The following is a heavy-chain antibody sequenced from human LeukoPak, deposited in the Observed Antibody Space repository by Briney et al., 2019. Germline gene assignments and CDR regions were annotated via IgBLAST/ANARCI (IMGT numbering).Heavy chain of an antibody. V-gene: IGHV3-21*01. D-gene: IGHD6-13*01. J-gene: IGHJ4*02. CDR2: IGSSSTYI. CDR1: GFTFSNYR. Sequence: PGGSLRLSCAASGFTFSNYRMNWVRQAPGKGLEWVSSIGSSSTYIYYADSVKGRFTISRDNAKNSLYLQMNSLRAEDTAVYYCARGPLITAAGTSWGQGTLVTVSS. CDR3: ARGPLITAAGTS.